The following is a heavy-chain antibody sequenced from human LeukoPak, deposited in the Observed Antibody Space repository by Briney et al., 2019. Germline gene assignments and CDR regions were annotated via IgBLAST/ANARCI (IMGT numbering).Heavy chain of an antibody. J-gene: IGHJ3*02. CDR2: ISSSGSTI. Sequence: GGSLRLSCAASGFTFSDYYMSWIRQAPGKGLVWVSYISSSGSTIYYADSVKGRFTISRDNAKNSLYLQMNSLRAQNTAVYSCARSDYVWGSYRDFFVIWGRRTTVTVSS. V-gene: IGHV3-11*04. CDR1: GFTFSDYY. CDR3: ARSDYVWGSYRDFFVI. D-gene: IGHD3-16*02.